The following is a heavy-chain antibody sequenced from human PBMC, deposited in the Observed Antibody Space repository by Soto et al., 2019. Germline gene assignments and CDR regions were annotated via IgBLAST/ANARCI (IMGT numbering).Heavy chain of an antibody. D-gene: IGHD3-10*01. CDR2: ISSSSSYI. CDR1: GFTFSSYS. CDR3: ARGGAVWFGELLSSSYFDY. J-gene: IGHJ4*02. V-gene: IGHV3-21*01. Sequence: EVQLVESGGGLVKPGGSLRLSCAASGFTFSSYSMNWVRQAPGKGLEWVSSISSSSSYIYYADSVKGRFTISRDNAKNSLYLQMNSLRAEDTAVYYCARGGAVWFGELLSSSYFDYRGQGTLVTVSS.